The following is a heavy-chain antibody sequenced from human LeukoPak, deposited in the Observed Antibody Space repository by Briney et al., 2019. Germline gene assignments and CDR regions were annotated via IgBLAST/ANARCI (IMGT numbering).Heavy chain of an antibody. V-gene: IGHV4-34*01. D-gene: IGHD5-18*01. CDR3: ARSRRIQIWLYYFDY. Sequence: SETLSLTCAVYGGSFSGYSWSWIRQPPVKGLEWIGEINHRGSTNYNPSLKSRVIISIDTSKKQFSLKLSSVTAADTAVYYCARSRRIQIWLYYFDYWGQGTLVTVSS. J-gene: IGHJ4*02. CDR2: INHRGST. CDR1: GGSFSGYS.